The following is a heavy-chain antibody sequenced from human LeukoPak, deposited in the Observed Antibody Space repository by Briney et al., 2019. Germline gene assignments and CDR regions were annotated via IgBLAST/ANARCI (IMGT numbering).Heavy chain of an antibody. V-gene: IGHV3-7*01. Sequence: PGGSLRLSCAASGFTFSSYWMSWVRQAPGKGLEWVANIKQDGSEKYYVDSVKGRFTISRDNAKNSLYLQMNSLRAEDTAVYYCARDRVGRQLVGYVVDYWGQGTLVTVSS. CDR2: IKQDGSEK. CDR3: ARDRVGRQLVGYVVDY. J-gene: IGHJ4*02. CDR1: GFTFSSYW. D-gene: IGHD6-6*01.